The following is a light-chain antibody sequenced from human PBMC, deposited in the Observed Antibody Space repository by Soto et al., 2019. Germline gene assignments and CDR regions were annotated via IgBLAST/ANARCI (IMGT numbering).Light chain of an antibody. V-gene: IGKV1-27*01. CDR3: QKYHSAPLT. J-gene: IGKJ4*01. CDR2: ATS. CDR1: QGIAPY. Sequence: DVQMTQSPSSLSAFVGDRVTITCRASQGIAPYLAWFQQKPGKVPKLLIYATSTLQSGVPSRFSGSGSGTDFTLSINSLQPEDVGTYYCQKYHSAPLTFGGGTKV.